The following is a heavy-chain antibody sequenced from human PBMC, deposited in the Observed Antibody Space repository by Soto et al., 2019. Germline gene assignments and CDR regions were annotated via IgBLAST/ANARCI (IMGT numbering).Heavy chain of an antibody. J-gene: IGHJ6*02. V-gene: IGHV3-74*01. CDR2: IISGGTRV. CDR1: GFTFSSDW. CDR3: ARERTSKGGMDI. Sequence: EVHLVESGGGLVQPGGSLRLSCAASGFTFSSDWMNWVRKSPGKGLEWVSRIISGGTRVSYADSVKGRFIITRDNAKNTLYPEMHSLTADDTAVYYCARERTSKGGMDIWGQGTTVTVSS.